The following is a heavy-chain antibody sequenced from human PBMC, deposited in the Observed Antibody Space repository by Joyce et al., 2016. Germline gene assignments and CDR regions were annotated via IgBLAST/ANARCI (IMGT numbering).Heavy chain of an antibody. Sequence: EVQLVESGGGLVKPGGSLRLSCAASGFTFSDALMNWFRQAPGKGLEWGARIKRKTDGGTTDYAAPVIGRFIISRDDSKNTLYLQMNSLKTEDTAVFYCATGNTGAFDIWGQGTMVTVSP. CDR3: ATGNTGAFDI. V-gene: IGHV3-15*07. J-gene: IGHJ3*02. CDR1: GFTFSDAL. CDR2: IKRKTDGGTT. D-gene: IGHD1-7*01.